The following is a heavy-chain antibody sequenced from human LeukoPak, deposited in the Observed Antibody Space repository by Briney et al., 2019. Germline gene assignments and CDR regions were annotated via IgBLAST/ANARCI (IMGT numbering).Heavy chain of an antibody. CDR2: INHSGST. Sequence: PSETLSLTCAVYGGSFSGYYWSWIRQPPGKGLEWIGEINHSGSTYYNPSLKSRVTISVDTSKNQFSLKLSSVTAADTAVYYCARPQADSSSFGLWFDPWGQGTLVTVSS. CDR1: GGSFSGYY. V-gene: IGHV4-34*01. D-gene: IGHD6-13*01. J-gene: IGHJ5*02. CDR3: ARPQADSSSFGLWFDP.